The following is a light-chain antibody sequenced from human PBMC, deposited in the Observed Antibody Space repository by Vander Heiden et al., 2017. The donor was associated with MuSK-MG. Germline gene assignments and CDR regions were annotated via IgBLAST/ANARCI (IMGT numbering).Light chain of an antibody. CDR3: IQALHKP. V-gene: IGKV2-28*01. CDR1: HSLLHSNGYKY. J-gene: IGKJ4*01. CDR2: LGW. Sequence: EIVMCQSPLSLPVTPGEPASISSRSRHSLLHSNGYKYLDWDLQKPAQSPQLLIYLGWNRASGVRDRFSGSGSGTDFTLKSSRVEAEDVGVYYRIQALHKPFGGGTKVEIK.